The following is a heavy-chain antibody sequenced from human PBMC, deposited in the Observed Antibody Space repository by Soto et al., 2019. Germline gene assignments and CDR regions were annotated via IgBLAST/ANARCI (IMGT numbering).Heavy chain of an antibody. CDR1: GFTFSSYA. CDR2: ISSNGGST. D-gene: IGHD2-21*02. V-gene: IGHV3-64*01. J-gene: IGHJ3*02. CDR3: ARVCGGDCYDAFDI. Sequence: GGSLRLSCAASGFTFSSYAMHWVRQAPGKGLEYVSAISSNGGSTYHANSVKGRFTISRDNSKNTLYLQMGSLRAEDMAVYYCARVCGGDCYDAFDIWGQGTMVTVSS.